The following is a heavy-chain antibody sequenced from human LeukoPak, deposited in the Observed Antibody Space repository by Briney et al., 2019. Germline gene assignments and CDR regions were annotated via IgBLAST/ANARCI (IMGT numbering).Heavy chain of an antibody. V-gene: IGHV3-53*01. CDR1: GFTVSSNY. D-gene: IGHD3-22*01. J-gene: IGHJ3*02. CDR2: IYSGGST. CDR3: AREDGYYDSSGYSDAFDI. Sequence: TGGSLRLSCAASGFTVSSNYMSWVRQAPGKGLEWVSVIYSGGSTYYADSVKGRFTISRDNSRNTLYLQMNSLRAEDTAVYYCAREDGYYDSSGYSDAFDIWGQGTMVTVSS.